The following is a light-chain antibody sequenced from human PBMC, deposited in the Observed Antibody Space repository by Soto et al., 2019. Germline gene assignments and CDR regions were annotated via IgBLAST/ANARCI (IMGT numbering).Light chain of an antibody. J-gene: IGKJ3*01. Sequence: DIQMTQSPSALSASVGDRVTITCRASETIRYYLNWYQQKPGKAPKLLIYAASTLQDGVPSRFSGSGSETDFTLTINSLQVEDFATYFCPQSYSTPTFGPGTKVDLK. CDR2: AAS. CDR3: PQSYSTPT. CDR1: ETIRYY. V-gene: IGKV1-39*01.